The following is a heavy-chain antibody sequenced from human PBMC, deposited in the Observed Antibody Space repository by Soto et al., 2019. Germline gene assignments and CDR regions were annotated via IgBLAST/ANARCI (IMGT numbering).Heavy chain of an antibody. CDR3: ARVGDYGSGTDAGNDAFDI. Sequence: SETLSLTCTVSGGSISSGDSYWSWICQPPGKGLEWIGYIYYSGSTYYNPSLKSRVTISVDTSKNQFSLKLSSVTAADTAVYYCARVGDYGSGTDAGNDAFDIWCQGTMVT. V-gene: IGHV4-30-4*01. J-gene: IGHJ3*02. CDR1: GGSISSGDSY. D-gene: IGHD3-10*01. CDR2: IYYSGST.